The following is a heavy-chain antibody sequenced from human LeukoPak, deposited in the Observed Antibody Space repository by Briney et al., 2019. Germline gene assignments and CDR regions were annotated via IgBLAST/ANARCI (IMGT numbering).Heavy chain of an antibody. J-gene: IGHJ5*02. CDR3: AKNSDFDSSGLSP. D-gene: IGHD3-22*01. CDR2: ISSDGSNK. Sequence: QPGRSLTLSCAASGFTFSDYDMHWVRQAPGKGLEWVAVISSDGSNKYYADSVKGRFTICRDTSKNTLYLQMNSLRPEDTAVYYCAKNSDFDSSGLSPWGQGTMVTVSS. V-gene: IGHV3-30*18. CDR1: GFTFSDYD.